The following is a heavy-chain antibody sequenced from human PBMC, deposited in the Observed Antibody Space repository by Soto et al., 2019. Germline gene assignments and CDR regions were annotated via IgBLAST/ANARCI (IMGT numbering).Heavy chain of an antibody. Sequence: ETLSLTFTVSGCSISSYYWSWIRQPPGKGLEWIGYIYYSGSTNYNPSLKSRVTISVDTSKNQFSLKLSSVTAADTAVYYCARLLSIAAAGSSNWSDPWGQGTLVTVSS. J-gene: IGHJ5*02. D-gene: IGHD6-13*01. CDR1: GCSISSYY. CDR2: IYYSGST. V-gene: IGHV4-59*01. CDR3: ARLLSIAAAGSSNWSDP.